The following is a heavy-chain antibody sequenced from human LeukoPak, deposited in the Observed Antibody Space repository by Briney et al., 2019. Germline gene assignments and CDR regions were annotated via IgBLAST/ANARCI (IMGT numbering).Heavy chain of an antibody. Sequence: PGGSLRLSCAASGFASGFTFSSYAMSWVRQAPGKGPEWVSGISGSGGLTYHADSVKGRFIISRDNSKKMVYLEMNSLRAEDTALYYCVTDPLYDSSGRHAFDVWGQGTMVTVSS. D-gene: IGHD3-22*01. CDR2: ISGSGGLT. V-gene: IGHV3-23*01. CDR3: VTDPLYDSSGRHAFDV. J-gene: IGHJ3*01. CDR1: GFTFSSYA.